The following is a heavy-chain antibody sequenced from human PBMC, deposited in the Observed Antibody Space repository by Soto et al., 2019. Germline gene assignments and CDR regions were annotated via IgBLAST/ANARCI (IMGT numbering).Heavy chain of an antibody. CDR3: ARRGRYCSSRNSCYFYFDS. D-gene: IGHD2-2*01. J-gene: IGHJ4*02. V-gene: IGHV4-34*01. Sequence: QVQLQQWGAGLLKPSETLSLTCAVYGGSFSGYYWTWIRQSPEKGLEWIGEVNHSGTTYYNPSLKTRVTISVHTPKNQFSLKMSSVTAADTAVYYCARRGRYCSSRNSCYFYFDSWVQGTLVTVSA. CDR2: VNHSGTT. CDR1: GGSFSGYY.